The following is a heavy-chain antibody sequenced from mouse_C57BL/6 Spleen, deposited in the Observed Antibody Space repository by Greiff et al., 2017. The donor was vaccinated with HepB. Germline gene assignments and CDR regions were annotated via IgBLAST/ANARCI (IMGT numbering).Heavy chain of an antibody. J-gene: IGHJ3*01. V-gene: IGHV14-2*01. CDR1: GFNIKDYY. CDR3: AGEGGRSFWFAY. D-gene: IGHD1-1*01. Sequence: EVQLQQSGAELVKPGASVKLSCTASGFNIKDYYMHWVKQRTEQGLEWIGRIDPEDGETKYAPKFQGKATITAGTSSNTAYLQLSSLTSEDTAVYYCAGEGGRSFWFAYWGQGTLVTVAA. CDR2: IDPEDGET.